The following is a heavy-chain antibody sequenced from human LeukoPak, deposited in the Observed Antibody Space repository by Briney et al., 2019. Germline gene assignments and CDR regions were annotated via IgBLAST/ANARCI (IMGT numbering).Heavy chain of an antibody. CDR3: AKAATLLWFGDQGGY. J-gene: IGHJ4*02. CDR1: GGSTSRYY. CDR2: ISYDGSNK. Sequence: LSLTCIVFGGSTSRYYWSWVRQPPGKGLEWVAVISYDGSNKYYADSVKGRFTISRDNSKNTLYLQMNSLRAEDTAVYYCAKAATLLWFGDQGGYWGQGTLVTVSS. D-gene: IGHD3-10*01. V-gene: IGHV3-30*18.